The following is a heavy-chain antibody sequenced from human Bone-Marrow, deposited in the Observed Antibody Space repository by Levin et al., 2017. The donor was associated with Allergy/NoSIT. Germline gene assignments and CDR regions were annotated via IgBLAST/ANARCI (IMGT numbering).Heavy chain of an antibody. Sequence: PGGSLRLSCAASGFTLSTYGMLWVRQAPGKGLECVAFIWFDGSKKYYADSVKGRFTISRDTSRNTLSLQLNSLRAEDTAVYYCARAEYSYGFYYYGMDVWGQGTTVTVSS. CDR2: IWFDGSKK. CDR3: ARAEYSYGFYYYGMDV. CDR1: GFTLSTYG. D-gene: IGHD5-18*01. J-gene: IGHJ6*02. V-gene: IGHV3-33*01.